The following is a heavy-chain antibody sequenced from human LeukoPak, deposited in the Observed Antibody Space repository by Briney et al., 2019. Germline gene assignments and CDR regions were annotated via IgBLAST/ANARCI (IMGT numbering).Heavy chain of an antibody. CDR3: ARDSSIGPGYYGMDV. CDR1: GGSISSGGYY. D-gene: IGHD3-10*01. V-gene: IGHV4-31*03. J-gene: IGHJ6*02. CDR2: IYYSGST. Sequence: SQTLSLTCTVSGGSISSGGYYWSWIRQHPGKGLEWIGYIYYSGSTYYNPSLKSRVTISVDTSKNQFSLKLSSVTAADTAVYYCARDSSIGPGYYGMDVWGQGTTVTVSS.